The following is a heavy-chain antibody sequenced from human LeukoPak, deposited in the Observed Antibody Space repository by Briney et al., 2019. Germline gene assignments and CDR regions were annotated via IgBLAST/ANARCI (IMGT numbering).Heavy chain of an antibody. D-gene: IGHD1-1*01. CDR2: IYYSGST. V-gene: IGHV4-59*01. Sequence: SETLSLTSTVSGGSISSFYWSWIRQPPGKGLEWIGYIYYSGSTNYNPSLKSRVTISVDTSKNQFSLKLSSVTAADTAVYYCARHGTSGTNLNWFDPWGQGTLVTVSS. J-gene: IGHJ5*02. CDR1: GGSISSFY. CDR3: ARHGTSGTNLNWFDP.